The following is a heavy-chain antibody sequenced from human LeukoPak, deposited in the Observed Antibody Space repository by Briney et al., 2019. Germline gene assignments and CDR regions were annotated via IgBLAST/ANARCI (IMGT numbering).Heavy chain of an antibody. CDR3: ARDEAIFGAGYYYGMDV. CDR2: IYYSGST. J-gene: IGHJ6*02. Sequence: NPSETLSLTCAVSGGSISSGGYSWSWIRQPPGKGLEWIGYIYYSGSTYYNPSLKSRVTISVDRSKNQFSLKLSSVTAADTAVYYCARDEAIFGAGYYYGMDVWGQGTTVTVSS. CDR1: GGSISSGGYS. D-gene: IGHD3-3*01. V-gene: IGHV4-30-2*01.